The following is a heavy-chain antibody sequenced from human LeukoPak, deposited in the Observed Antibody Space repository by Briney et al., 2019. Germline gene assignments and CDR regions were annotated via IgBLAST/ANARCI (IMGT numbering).Heavy chain of an antibody. CDR3: ARDRTGWLQDY. CDR2: ISSNGGST. CDR1: GFTFNSYA. V-gene: IGHV3-64*01. Sequence: GGSLRLSCAASGFTFNSYAMHWVRQAPGKGLEYVSAISSNGGSTYYANSVKGRFTISRDNSKNTLYLQMGSLRAEDMAVYYCARDRTGWLQDYWGQGTLVTVSS. J-gene: IGHJ4*02. D-gene: IGHD5-24*01.